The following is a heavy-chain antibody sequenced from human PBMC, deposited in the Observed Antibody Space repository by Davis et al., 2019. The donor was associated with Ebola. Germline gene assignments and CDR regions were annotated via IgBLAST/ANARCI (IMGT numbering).Heavy chain of an antibody. CDR1: GYTFTSYY. J-gene: IGHJ6*02. D-gene: IGHD1-26*01. CDR3: ARSDKWELLDYYGMDV. Sequence: AASVKVSCKASGYTFTSYYMHWVRQAPGQGLEWMGGIIPIFGTANYAQQFQGRVTITADKSTSTAYMELSSLRSEDTAVYYGARSDKWELLDYYGMDVWGQGTTVTVSS. V-gene: IGHV1-69*06. CDR2: IIPIFGTA.